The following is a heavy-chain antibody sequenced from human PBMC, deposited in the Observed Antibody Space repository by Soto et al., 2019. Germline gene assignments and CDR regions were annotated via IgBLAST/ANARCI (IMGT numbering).Heavy chain of an antibody. V-gene: IGHV1-69*13. Sequence: ASVKVSCKASGGTFSSYAISWVRQAPGQGLEWMGGIIPIFGTANYAQKFQGRVTITADESTSTAYMELSSLRSEDTAVYYCAARGTYYDFWSGSPNPQYYYYYYGMDVWGQGTTVTVSS. J-gene: IGHJ6*02. CDR3: AARGTYYDFWSGSPNPQYYYYYYGMDV. CDR2: IIPIFGTA. D-gene: IGHD3-3*01. CDR1: GGTFSSYA.